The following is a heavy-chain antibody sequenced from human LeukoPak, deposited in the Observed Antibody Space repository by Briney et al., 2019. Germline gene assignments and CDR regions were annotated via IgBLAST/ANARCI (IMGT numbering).Heavy chain of an antibody. J-gene: IGHJ4*02. Sequence: SQTLSLTCTVSGGSISSGGYYWSWLRQHPGKGLEWIGHIYNSGSTYYNPSLKSRVTISVDTSKNHFSLKLTSVTAGDTAVYYCARGRYSYWRNDYWGQGTLVTVSS. CDR2: IYNSGST. CDR3: ARGRYSYWRNDY. V-gene: IGHV4-31*03. CDR1: GGSISSGGYY. D-gene: IGHD5-18*01.